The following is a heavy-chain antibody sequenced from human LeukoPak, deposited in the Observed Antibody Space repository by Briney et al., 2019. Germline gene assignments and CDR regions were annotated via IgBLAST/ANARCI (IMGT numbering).Heavy chain of an antibody. V-gene: IGHV1-2*02. D-gene: IGHD2-21*01. CDR3: ATDCGGDCYFDY. CDR1: GYTFTGYY. CDR2: INPNSGGT. Sequence: ASVKVSCKASGYTFTGYYMHWVRQAPGQGLEWMGWINPNSGGTNYAQKFQGRVTMTRNTSISTAYMELSRLRSDDTAVYYCATDCGGDCYFDYWGQGTLVTVSS. J-gene: IGHJ4*02.